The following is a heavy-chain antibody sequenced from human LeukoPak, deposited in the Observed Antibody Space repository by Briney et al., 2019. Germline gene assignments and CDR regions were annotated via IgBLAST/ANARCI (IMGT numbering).Heavy chain of an antibody. CDR3: AKDTSMATISNPIGPFDY. J-gene: IGHJ4*02. V-gene: IGHV3-9*01. CDR2: ISWNSGSI. Sequence: GGSLRLSCAASGFTFDDYAMHWVRQAPGKGLEWVSGISWNSGSIGYADSVKGRFTISRDNAKNSLYLQMNSLRAEDTALYYCAKDTSMATISNPIGPFDYWGQGTLVTVSS. CDR1: GFTFDDYA. D-gene: IGHD5-12*01.